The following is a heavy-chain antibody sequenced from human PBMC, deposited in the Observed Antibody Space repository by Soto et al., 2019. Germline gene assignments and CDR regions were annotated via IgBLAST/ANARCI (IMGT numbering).Heavy chain of an antibody. CDR3: ARVKSRSMDV. J-gene: IGHJ6*03. CDR2: IYYSGST. D-gene: IGHD2-2*01. CDR1: GGSISSYF. Sequence: PSETLSLTCTVSGGSISSYFWSWIRQPPGKGLEWIGYIYYSGSTNYNPSLKSRVTISVDTSKNQFSLKLSSVTAADTAVYYCARVKSRSMDVRGKGTTVTVSS. V-gene: IGHV4-59*01.